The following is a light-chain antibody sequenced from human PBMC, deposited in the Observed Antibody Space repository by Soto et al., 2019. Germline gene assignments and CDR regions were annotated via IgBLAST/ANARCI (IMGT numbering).Light chain of an antibody. CDR1: QSVSSSY. V-gene: IGKV3-20*01. Sequence: EIVLTQSPGTLSLSPGERATLSCRSSQSVSSSYLAWYQHKPGQAPRLLIYDVSSRATGIPDRFSGSGSGTDFNITISRLEPEDFAVYYCQQYGSSPTFGQGTKVEIK. J-gene: IGKJ1*01. CDR2: DVS. CDR3: QQYGSSPT.